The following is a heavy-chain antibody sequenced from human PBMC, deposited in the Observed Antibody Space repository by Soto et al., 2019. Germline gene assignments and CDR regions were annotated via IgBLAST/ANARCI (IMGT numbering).Heavy chain of an antibody. J-gene: IGHJ1*01. D-gene: IGHD6-25*01. CDR3: ARGGSGWAEYLQH. Sequence: QVQLQESGPGLVEPSQTLSLTCTVSGGSIGSTDSYWSWIRRPPGKGLEWIGYIYYTGGTFYNPSLKSRLTISLETSSNQFSLTLTSVTATDTGIYYCARGGSGWAEYLQHWGQGTLVAVSS. V-gene: IGHV4-30-4*08. CDR1: GGSIGSTDSY. CDR2: IYYTGGT.